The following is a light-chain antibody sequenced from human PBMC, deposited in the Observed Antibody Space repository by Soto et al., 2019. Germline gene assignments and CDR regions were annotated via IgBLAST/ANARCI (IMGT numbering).Light chain of an antibody. CDR3: QQRRDWPLT. CDR2: DAS. Sequence: EIVLTQSPVTLSLSPGESATLSCRTSQSVRSYLAWYQQKPGQAPRLLMYDASNRATGIPARFRGSGSGTDFTLTISSLEPEDFAVYYCQQRRDWPLTFGGGTKVEVK. V-gene: IGKV3-11*01. J-gene: IGKJ4*01. CDR1: QSVRSY.